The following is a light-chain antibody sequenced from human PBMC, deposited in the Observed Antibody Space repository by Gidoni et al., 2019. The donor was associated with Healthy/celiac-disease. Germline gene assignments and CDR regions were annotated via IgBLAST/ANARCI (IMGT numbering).Light chain of an antibody. CDR1: SYNIGAGYD. J-gene: IGLJ1*01. V-gene: IGLV1-40*01. CDR3: QSYDSSLSGSGV. CDR2: GNS. Sequence: QSVLTQPPSVSGAPGLRVTISCTGSSYNIGAGYDLHWYQQLPGTAPKLLIYGNSNRPSGVPDRFSGSKSGTSASLAITGLQAEDEADYYCQSYDSSLSGSGVFGTGTKVTVL.